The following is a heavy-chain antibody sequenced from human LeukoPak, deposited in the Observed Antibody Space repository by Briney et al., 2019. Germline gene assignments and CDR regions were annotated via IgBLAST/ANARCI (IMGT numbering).Heavy chain of an antibody. J-gene: IGHJ4*02. D-gene: IGHD1-14*01. V-gene: IGHV3-53*01. CDR2: IYGGGSP. Sequence: AGGSLRLSCAASGFTVSSNYMSWVRQAPGKGLEWVSVIYGGGSPYYADSVKGRFTISRDHSKNTLYLQMNSLRAEDTAVYYCARGPKVFYFDYWGQGTLVTVSS. CDR3: ARGPKVFYFDY. CDR1: GFTVSSNY.